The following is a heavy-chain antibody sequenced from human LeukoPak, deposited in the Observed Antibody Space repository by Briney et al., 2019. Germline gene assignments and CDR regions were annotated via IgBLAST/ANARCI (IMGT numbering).Heavy chain of an antibody. Sequence: SETLSLTCTVSGGSISSSNDYWGWIRQPPGKGLEWIGSIFYSGSTNYNPSLKSRVTISLDTSKNQFSLKLSSVTTADTAVYYCARSRAAYSNWFDPWGQGTLVTVSS. V-gene: IGHV4-39*01. CDR3: ARSRAAYSNWFDP. CDR1: GGSISSSNDY. D-gene: IGHD1-26*01. CDR2: IFYSGST. J-gene: IGHJ5*02.